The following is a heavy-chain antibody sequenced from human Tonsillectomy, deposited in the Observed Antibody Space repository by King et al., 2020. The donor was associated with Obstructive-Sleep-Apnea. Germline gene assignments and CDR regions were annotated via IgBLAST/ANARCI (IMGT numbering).Heavy chain of an antibody. V-gene: IGHV3-48*04. J-gene: IGHJ2*01. CDR3: VRDGDSNGWLWWYFDL. D-gene: IGHD6-19*01. Sequence: VQPVESGGGLVQPGGSLRLSCATSGFTFNTYSMNWVRQAPGKGLQWGSYISSSSSTIYYADSVKGRFTISRDNAKNSLYLHMNSLRAEDTAVYYCVRDGDSNGWLWWYFDLWGRGTLVTVSS. CDR1: GFTFNTYS. CDR2: ISSSSSTI.